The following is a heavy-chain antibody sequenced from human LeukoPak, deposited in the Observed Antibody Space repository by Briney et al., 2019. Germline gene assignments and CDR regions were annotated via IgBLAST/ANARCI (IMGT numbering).Heavy chain of an antibody. CDR1: GGTFSSYA. D-gene: IGHD2-15*01. V-gene: IGHV1-69*01. Sequence: SVKVSCKASGGTFSSYAISWVRQAPGQGLEWMGGIIPIFGTANYAQKFQGRVTITADESTSTAYMELSSLRSEDTAVYYCARGYCSGGSCYSRHYYYGMGVWGQGTTVTVSS. CDR2: IIPIFGTA. CDR3: ARGYCSGGSCYSRHYYYGMGV. J-gene: IGHJ6*02.